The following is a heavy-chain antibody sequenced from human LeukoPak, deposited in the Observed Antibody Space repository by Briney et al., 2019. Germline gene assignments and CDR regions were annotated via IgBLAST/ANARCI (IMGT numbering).Heavy chain of an antibody. CDR3: ARDYSRTSIDY. V-gene: IGHV1-2*02. J-gene: IGHJ4*02. Sequence: ASVKVSCKASGYTFTDYYIHWVRQAPGQGLEWMGWINPNSGGTNYAQKFQGRVTMTRDTFISTAYMELSRLRSDDTAVYYCARDYSRTSIDYWGQETLVTVSS. CDR1: GYTFTDYY. CDR2: INPNSGGT. D-gene: IGHD6-13*01.